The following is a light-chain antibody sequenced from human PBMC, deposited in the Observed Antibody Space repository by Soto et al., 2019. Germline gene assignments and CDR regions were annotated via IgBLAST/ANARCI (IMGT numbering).Light chain of an antibody. CDR2: EVS. V-gene: IGLV2-14*01. CDR3: SSYTSSSTLV. J-gene: IGLJ2*01. CDR1: SSDVGGYNY. Sequence: QSVLTQPASVSGSPGQSITISCTGTSSDVGGYNYVSWYQQHPGKAPKLMIYEVSNRPSGGSNRFSGSKSGNTASLTISGVQAEDEADYYCSSYTSSSTLVVGGGTKLT.